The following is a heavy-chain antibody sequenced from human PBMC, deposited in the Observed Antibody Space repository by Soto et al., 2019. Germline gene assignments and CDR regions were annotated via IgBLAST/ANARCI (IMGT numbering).Heavy chain of an antibody. CDR1: GFTFSSYA. Sequence: ESGGGVVQPGRSLRLSCAASGFTFSSYAMHWVRQAPGKGLEWVAVISYDGSNKYYADSVKGRFTISRDNSKNTLYLQMNSLRAEDTAVYYCARDEGYVYWGQGTLVTVSS. V-gene: IGHV3-30-3*01. CDR2: ISYDGSNK. CDR3: ARDEGYVY. D-gene: IGHD5-12*01. J-gene: IGHJ4*02.